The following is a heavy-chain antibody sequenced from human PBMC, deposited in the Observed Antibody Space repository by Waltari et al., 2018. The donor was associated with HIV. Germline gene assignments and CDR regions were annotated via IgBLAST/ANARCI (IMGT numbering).Heavy chain of an antibody. J-gene: IGHJ4*02. V-gene: IGHV3-7*01. D-gene: IGHD3-10*01. Sequence: EVQLVESGGGLVQPGGSLRISCTVSGFTFSATWMTWIRQAPGEGLERVANINTDGTENYYVDSVKGRFTISRDNAKNALYLQMNSLRVEDTAVYYCARDRGWQQFDYWGRGTLVTVSS. CDR3: ARDRGWQQFDY. CDR1: GFTFSATW. CDR2: INTDGTEN.